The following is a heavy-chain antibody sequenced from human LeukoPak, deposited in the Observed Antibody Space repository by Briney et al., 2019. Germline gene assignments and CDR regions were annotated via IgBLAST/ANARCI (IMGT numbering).Heavy chain of an antibody. CDR2: IKQDGGVK. Sequence: PGGSLRLSCAASGFTFSNYWMSWVRQAPGKGLEWVANIKQDGGVKYYVDSVKGRFTISRDNAKNSVYLQMISLRAEDTAVYYCARALNTYYYDSSGPDVYHYYMDVWGKGTTVTVSS. CDR1: GFTFSNYW. V-gene: IGHV3-7*01. CDR3: ARALNTYYYDSSGPDVYHYYMDV. J-gene: IGHJ6*03. D-gene: IGHD3-22*01.